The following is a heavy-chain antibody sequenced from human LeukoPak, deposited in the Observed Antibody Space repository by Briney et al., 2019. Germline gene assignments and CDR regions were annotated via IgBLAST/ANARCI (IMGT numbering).Heavy chain of an antibody. J-gene: IGHJ5*02. D-gene: IGHD3-9*01. CDR1: GYSISSSYY. Sequence: SETLSLTCTVSGYSISSSYYWGWIRQPPGKGLEWIGSIYYSGSTNYNPSLKSRVTISVDTSKNQFSLKLSSVTAADTAVYYCARGFAVLTGYYSGVGWFDPWGQGTLVTVSS. V-gene: IGHV4-38-2*02. CDR3: ARGFAVLTGYYSGVGWFDP. CDR2: IYYSGST.